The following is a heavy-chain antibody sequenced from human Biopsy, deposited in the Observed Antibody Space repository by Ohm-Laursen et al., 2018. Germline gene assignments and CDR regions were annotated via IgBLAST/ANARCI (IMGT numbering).Heavy chain of an antibody. CDR3: ATGPYYDTRFYYNVRPFDF. V-gene: IGHV1-24*01. J-gene: IGHJ4*02. CDR1: GYTLTELF. D-gene: IGHD3-10*01. CDR2: FDREERKT. Sequence: GSSVKVSCNVSGYTLTELFIHWVRQTGGKGLEWMGGFDREERKTVYAEKFQGRVTMTEDTSTDTVYMEVTSLRSDDTAVYYCATGPYYDTRFYYNVRPFDFWGQGTLVTVSS.